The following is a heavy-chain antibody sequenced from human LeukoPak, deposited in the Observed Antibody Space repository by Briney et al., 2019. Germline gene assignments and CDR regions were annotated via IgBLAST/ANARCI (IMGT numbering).Heavy chain of an antibody. Sequence: GGSLRLSCAASGFTFSDYYMSWIRQAPGKGLEWVSYISSSSSYTNYADSVKGRFTISRDNAKNSLYLQMNSLRAEDTAVYYCARDAIWQSTRYFDWLVDYWGQGTLATVSS. CDR3: ARDAIWQSTRYFDWLVDY. CDR1: GFTFSDYY. CDR2: ISSSSSYT. V-gene: IGHV3-11*06. J-gene: IGHJ4*02. D-gene: IGHD3-9*01.